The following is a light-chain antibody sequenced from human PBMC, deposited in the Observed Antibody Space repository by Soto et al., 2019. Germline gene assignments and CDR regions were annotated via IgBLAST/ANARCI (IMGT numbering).Light chain of an antibody. Sequence: LTQPASVSGSPGQSITISCTGTSSDVGFSNYVFWYQQHPGKAPKLIISDVSNRPSGVSNRFSGSKSGNTASLTISGLQAEDEADYYCSSYTSSSTDVFGTGTKVTVL. CDR1: SSDVGFSNY. CDR2: DVS. V-gene: IGLV2-14*01. CDR3: SSYTSSSTDV. J-gene: IGLJ1*01.